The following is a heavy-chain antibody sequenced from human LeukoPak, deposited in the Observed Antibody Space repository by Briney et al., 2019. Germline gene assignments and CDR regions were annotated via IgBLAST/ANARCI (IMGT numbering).Heavy chain of an antibody. D-gene: IGHD6-19*01. Sequence: GASVKVSCKTSGHSMNTFGITWVRQAPGQGLEWVGIIHPSGGSPRYAQKFQGRVTMTRDTSTSIVYMELSSLRSEDTAVYYCARGIRNDPPYYNGWYAVDYWGQGTLVTVSS. V-gene: IGHV1-46*02. CDR1: GHSMNTFG. CDR2: IHPSGGSP. CDR3: ARGIRNDPPYYNGWYAVDY. J-gene: IGHJ4*02.